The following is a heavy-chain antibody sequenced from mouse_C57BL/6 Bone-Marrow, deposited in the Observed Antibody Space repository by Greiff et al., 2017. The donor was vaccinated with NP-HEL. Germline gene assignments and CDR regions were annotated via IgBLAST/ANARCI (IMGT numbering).Heavy chain of an antibody. CDR1: GFTFSDYY. Sequence: EVQVVESGGGLVQPGGSLKLSCAASGFTFSDYYMYWVRQTPEKRLEWVAYISTGGGSTYYPDTVKGRVTITRDKSTNTLYLQMSRLKSEDTAVYYCARRIYDGYYGFAYWGQGTLVTVSA. D-gene: IGHD2-3*01. CDR3: ARRIYDGYYGFAY. CDR2: ISTGGGST. V-gene: IGHV5-12*01. J-gene: IGHJ3*01.